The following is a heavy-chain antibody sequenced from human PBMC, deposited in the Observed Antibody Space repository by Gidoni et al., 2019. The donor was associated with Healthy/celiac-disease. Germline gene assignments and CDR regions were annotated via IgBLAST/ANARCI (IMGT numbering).Heavy chain of an antibody. J-gene: IGHJ3*02. CDR2: ISYDGSNK. V-gene: IGHV3-30*18. D-gene: IGHD3-10*01. CDR1: GFTFSSYG. CDR3: AKEDGDRAFDI. Sequence: QVQLVESGGGVVQPGRSLRLSCAASGFTFSSYGMHWVRQAPGKGLEWVAVISYDGSNKYYADSVKGRFTISRDNSKNTLYLQMNSLRAEDTAVYYCAKEDGDRAFDIWGQGTMVTVSS.